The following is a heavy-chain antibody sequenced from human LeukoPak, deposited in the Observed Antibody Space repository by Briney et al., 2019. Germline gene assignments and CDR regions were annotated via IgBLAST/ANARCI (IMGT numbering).Heavy chain of an antibody. CDR1: GGSVNSDLYY. CDR2: IYYSGST. J-gene: IGHJ4*02. Sequence: SETLSLTCTVSGGSVNSDLYYWGWIRQPPGKGLEWIGYIYYSGSTNYNPSLTSRVTISIDTSKNQFSLKVNSVTAADTAVYYCAREPIVGATLDYWGQVTLVTFAS. V-gene: IGHV4-61*01. CDR3: AREPIVGATLDY. D-gene: IGHD1-26*01.